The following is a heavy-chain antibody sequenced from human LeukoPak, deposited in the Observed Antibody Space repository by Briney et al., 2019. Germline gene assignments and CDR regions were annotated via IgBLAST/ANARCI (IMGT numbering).Heavy chain of an antibody. CDR2: INHSGST. J-gene: IGHJ4*02. V-gene: IGHV4-34*01. Sequence: SETLPLTCAVYGGSFSGYYWSWIRQPPGKGLEWIGEINHSGSTNYNPSLKSRVTISVDTSKNQFSLKLSSVTAADTAVYYCARVGDYVWGSYRNIYFDYWGQGTLVTVSS. CDR3: ARVGDYVWGSYRNIYFDY. D-gene: IGHD3-16*02. CDR1: GGSFSGYY.